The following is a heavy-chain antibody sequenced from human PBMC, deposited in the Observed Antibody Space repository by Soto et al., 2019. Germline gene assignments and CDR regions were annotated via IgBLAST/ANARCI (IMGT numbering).Heavy chain of an antibody. CDR1: GFTFTRNA. CDR2: ITGNNAIT. Sequence: GGSLRLSCAGSGFTFTRNAMSWVRQAPGKGLGWVSGITGNNAITSYADSVNGRFTISRDNSKNTLYLQMNTLRVEDTAVYYCAREGALKPFSSWGQGALVTVSS. CDR3: AREGALKPFSS. V-gene: IGHV3-23*01. J-gene: IGHJ5*02. D-gene: IGHD3-3*02.